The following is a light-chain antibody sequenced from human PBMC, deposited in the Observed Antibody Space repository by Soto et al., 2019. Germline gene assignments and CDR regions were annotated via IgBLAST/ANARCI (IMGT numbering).Light chain of an antibody. V-gene: IGLV1-44*01. J-gene: IGLJ2*01. CDR3: AAWGDSLNGPV. CDR1: SSNIGSNT. CDR2: SNN. Sequence: QAVVTQPPSASGTPGQRVTISCSGSSSNIGSNTVNWYQQLPGTAPKLLIYSNNQRPSGVPDRFSGSKSGTSASLAISGLQAEDEADYDCAAWGDSLNGPVFGGGTKLTVL.